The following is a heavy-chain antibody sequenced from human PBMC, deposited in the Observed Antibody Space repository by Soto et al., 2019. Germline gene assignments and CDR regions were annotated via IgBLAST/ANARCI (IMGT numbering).Heavy chain of an antibody. CDR3: ARDRGPSSGYYPYWFDP. Sequence: QVQLVQSGAEVKKPGSSVKVSCKASGGTFSSYAITWVRQAPGQGLEWMGGIIPIFGTANYAQKFQARVTMTADESTSTAYMELSSLRSEDTALYYCARDRGPSSGYYPYWFDPWGQGTLVTVSS. CDR2: IIPIFGTA. D-gene: IGHD3-22*01. J-gene: IGHJ5*02. CDR1: GGTFSSYA. V-gene: IGHV1-69*12.